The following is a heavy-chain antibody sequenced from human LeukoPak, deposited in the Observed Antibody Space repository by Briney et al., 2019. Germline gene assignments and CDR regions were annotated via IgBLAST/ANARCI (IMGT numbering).Heavy chain of an antibody. V-gene: IGHV4-38-2*02. CDR2: IYHSGST. CDR3: ARALTMIVVFGY. J-gene: IGHJ4*02. CDR1: GYSISSGYY. D-gene: IGHD3-22*01. Sequence: SETLSLTCTVSGYSISSGYYWGWIRQPPGKGLEWIGSIYHSGSTYYNSSLKSRVTISVDTSKNQFSLKLSSVTAADTAVYYCARALTMIVVFGYWGQGTLVTVSS.